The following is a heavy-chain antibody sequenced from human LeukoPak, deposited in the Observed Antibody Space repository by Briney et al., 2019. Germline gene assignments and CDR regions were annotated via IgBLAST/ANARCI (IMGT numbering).Heavy chain of an antibody. CDR3: AKPRENGWDAFDI. J-gene: IGHJ3*02. CDR1: GFTFSNYA. D-gene: IGHD2-8*01. V-gene: IGHV3-23*01. CDR2: ISGSGGST. Sequence: PGGSLRLSCAASGFTFSNYAMSWVRQAPGKGLEWVSAISGSGGSTYSADSVKGRFTISRDNSKNTVYLQMNSLRAEDTAVYYCAKPRENGWDAFDIWGQGTMVTVSS.